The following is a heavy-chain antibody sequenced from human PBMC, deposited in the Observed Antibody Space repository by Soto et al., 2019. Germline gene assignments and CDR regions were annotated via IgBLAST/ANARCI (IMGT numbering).Heavy chain of an antibody. CDR2: IIPIFGTA. Sequence: QVQLVQSGAEVKKPGSSVKVSCKASGGTFSSYAISWVRQAPGQGLEWMGGIIPIFGTANYAQKVQGRFTITADESTSTAYMELSSLRSEDTAVYYCARSRVTYYYDRSAFDIWGQGTMVTVSS. CDR3: ARSRVTYYYDRSAFDI. CDR1: GGTFSSYA. J-gene: IGHJ3*02. D-gene: IGHD3-22*01. V-gene: IGHV1-69*01.